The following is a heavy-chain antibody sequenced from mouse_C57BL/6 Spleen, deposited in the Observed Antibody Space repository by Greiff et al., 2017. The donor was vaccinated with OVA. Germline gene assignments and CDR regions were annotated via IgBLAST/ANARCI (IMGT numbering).Heavy chain of an antibody. V-gene: IGHV1-59*01. CDR3: ARSSYYGSSWFAY. D-gene: IGHD1-1*01. CDR2: IDPSDSYT. J-gene: IGHJ3*01. CDR1: GYTFTSYW. Sequence: QVQLQQPGAELVRPGTSVKLSCKASGYTFTSYWMHWVKQRPGQGLEWIGVIDPSDSYTNSNQKFKGKATLTVDTSSSTAYMQLSSLRSEDSAVYYCARSSYYGSSWFAYWGQGTLVTVSA.